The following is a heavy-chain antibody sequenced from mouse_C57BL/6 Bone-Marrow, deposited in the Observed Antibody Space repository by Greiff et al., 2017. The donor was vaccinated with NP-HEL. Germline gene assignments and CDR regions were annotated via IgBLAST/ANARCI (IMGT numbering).Heavy chain of an antibody. Sequence: QVQLQQSGPELVKPGASVKISCKASGYAFSSSWMNWVKQRPGKGLEWIGRIYPGDGDTNYNGKFKGKATLTADKSSSTAYMQLSSLTSEDSAVYFCAREGNPFYYYAMDYWGQGTSVTVSS. CDR2: IYPGDGDT. J-gene: IGHJ4*01. D-gene: IGHD2-1*01. CDR3: AREGNPFYYYAMDY. V-gene: IGHV1-82*01. CDR1: GYAFSSSW.